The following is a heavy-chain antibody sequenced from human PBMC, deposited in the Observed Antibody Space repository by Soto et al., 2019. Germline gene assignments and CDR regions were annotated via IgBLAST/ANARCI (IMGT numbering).Heavy chain of an antibody. D-gene: IGHD2-2*01. CDR2: ISWNTGSI. CDR1: GFTFDDYA. V-gene: IGHV3-9*01. CDR3: AKTTLGDCSSSSCHGTYYNGMDV. J-gene: IGHJ6*02. Sequence: EVQLVESGGGLVQPGRSLRLSCAGSGFTFDDYALHWVRQAPGKGLEWVSGISWNTGSIGYADSVKGRFTISRDNAKNYLYLQMSSLRPEDTALYYCAKTTLGDCSSSSCHGTYYNGMDVWGQGTTVTVSS.